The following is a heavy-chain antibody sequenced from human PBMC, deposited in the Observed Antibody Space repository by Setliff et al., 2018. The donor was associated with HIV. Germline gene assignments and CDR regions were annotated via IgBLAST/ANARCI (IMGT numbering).Heavy chain of an antibody. Sequence: GASVKVSCKASGYTFINYGISWVRQAPGQGLEWMGWISGYNGKTHYAQKIQGRVTMTTDTTDASTSTAYMELGSLTSDDTAFYYCASAGEMLTGKFYYWAQGTLVTVSS. V-gene: IGHV1-18*01. J-gene: IGHJ4*02. CDR3: ASAGEMLTGKFYY. D-gene: IGHD3-16*01. CDR1: GYTFINYG. CDR2: ISGYNGKT.